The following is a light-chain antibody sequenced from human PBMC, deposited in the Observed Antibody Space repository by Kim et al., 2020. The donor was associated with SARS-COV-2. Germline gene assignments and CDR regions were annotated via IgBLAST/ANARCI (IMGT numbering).Light chain of an antibody. J-gene: IGLJ2*01. Sequence: SSELTQDPAVSVALGQTVRITCQGDSLRSYYASWYQQKPGQAPVLVIYGKNNRPSGIPDRFSGSNSGHTTSLPITGAQAEDEADYYCNSRDSSGNPVVFG. CDR1: SLRSYY. CDR3: NSRDSSGNPVV. V-gene: IGLV3-19*01. CDR2: GKN.